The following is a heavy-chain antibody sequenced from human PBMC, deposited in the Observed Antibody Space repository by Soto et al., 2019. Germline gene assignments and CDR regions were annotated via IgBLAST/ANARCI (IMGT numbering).Heavy chain of an antibody. J-gene: IGHJ4*02. V-gene: IGHV3-21*01. Sequence: GGSLRLSCAASGFTFSSYSMNWVRQAPGKGLEWVSSISSSSSYIYYADSVKGRFTIPRDNAKNSLYLQMNSLRAEDTAVYYCARARAIVFSGYDDGVGYWGQGTLVTVSS. CDR3: ARARAIVFSGYDDGVGY. D-gene: IGHD5-12*01. CDR1: GFTFSSYS. CDR2: ISSSSSYI.